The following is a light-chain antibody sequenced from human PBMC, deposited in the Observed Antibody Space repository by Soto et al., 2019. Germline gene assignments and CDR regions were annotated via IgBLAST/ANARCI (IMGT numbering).Light chain of an antibody. J-gene: IGLJ1*01. Sequence: QSALTQPASVSGSPGQSITISCTGTNSDVGGYNYVSWYQQHPGKAPKLMIYEVSNRPSGVSNRFSGSKSGNTASLTISGLQAEDEADYYCCSYTSSTPNVFGTGTKLTVL. CDR3: CSYTSSTPNV. V-gene: IGLV2-14*01. CDR2: EVS. CDR1: NSDVGGYNY.